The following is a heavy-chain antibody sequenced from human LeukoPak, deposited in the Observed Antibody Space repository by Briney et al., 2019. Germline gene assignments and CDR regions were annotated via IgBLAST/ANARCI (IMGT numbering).Heavy chain of an antibody. CDR2: VYYSGRT. CDR1: GGSISSSSYY. V-gene: IGHV4-39*07. CDR3: ARGVTNVLRYFDWFAPFDY. Sequence: SETLSLTCTVSGGSISSSSYYWGWIRQPPGKELQWIASVYYSGRTNYSPSLKSRVTISVDTSEKQFSLQLNSVTAADTAVYYCARGVTNVLRYFDWFAPFDYWGQGTLVTVSS. J-gene: IGHJ4*02. D-gene: IGHD3-9*01.